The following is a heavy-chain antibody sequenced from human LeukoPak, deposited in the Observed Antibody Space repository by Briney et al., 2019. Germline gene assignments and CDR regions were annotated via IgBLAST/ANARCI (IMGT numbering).Heavy chain of an antibody. V-gene: IGHV4-59*08. CDR2: IYYSGST. D-gene: IGHD6-19*01. CDR1: GGSISSYY. J-gene: IGHJ6*02. Sequence: SETLSLTCTVPGGSISSYYWSWIRQPPGKGLEWIGYIYYSGSTNYNPSLKSRVTISVDTSKNQFSLKLNSVTAGDAAVYYCASRPYSGGWHLGMDVWGQGTTVTVSS. CDR3: ASRPYSGGWHLGMDV.